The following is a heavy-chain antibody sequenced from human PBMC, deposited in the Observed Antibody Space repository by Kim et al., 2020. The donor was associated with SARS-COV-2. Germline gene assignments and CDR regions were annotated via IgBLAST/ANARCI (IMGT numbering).Heavy chain of an antibody. Sequence: SETLSLTCTVSGGSISSSKYYWGWIRQPSGKGLEWIGSIYYSGNTYYNPSLKSRVTISVDTSKNHFSLKVTSVTAADTALYYCARALITAADLFDFWGQGTLVTVSS. CDR2: IYYSGNT. CDR3: ARALITAADLFDF. V-gene: IGHV4-39*07. D-gene: IGHD6-13*01. J-gene: IGHJ4*02. CDR1: GGSISSSKYY.